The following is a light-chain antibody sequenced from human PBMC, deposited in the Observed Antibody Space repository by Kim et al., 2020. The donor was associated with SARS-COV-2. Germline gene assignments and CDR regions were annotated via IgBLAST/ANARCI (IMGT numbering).Light chain of an antibody. V-gene: IGKV3-20*01. CDR2: GAS. CDR3: QQYGGSPPYT. J-gene: IGKJ2*01. CDR1: QSVSSNY. Sequence: EIVLTQSPGTLSLSPGESATLSCRASQSVSSNYLAWYQQKPGQAPRLLIYGASNRATGIPDKFTGSGSGTDFTLTISRLEPEDFAVYHCQQYGGSPPYTFGQWTKLEI.